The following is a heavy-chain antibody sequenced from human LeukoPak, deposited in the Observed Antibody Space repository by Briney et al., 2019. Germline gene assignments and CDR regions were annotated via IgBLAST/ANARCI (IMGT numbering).Heavy chain of an antibody. CDR3: ATGYGSGRGAFDI. J-gene: IGHJ3*02. CDR2: IYPGDSDT. Sequence: HGESLKISCKASGYSFTSYWIGWVRQTPGKGLEWMGIIYPGDSDTRYSPSFQGQVTISGDKSISTAYLQWRSLKASDTAMYYCATGYGSGRGAFDIWGQGTMVTVSS. V-gene: IGHV5-51*01. CDR1: GYSFTSYW. D-gene: IGHD6-19*01.